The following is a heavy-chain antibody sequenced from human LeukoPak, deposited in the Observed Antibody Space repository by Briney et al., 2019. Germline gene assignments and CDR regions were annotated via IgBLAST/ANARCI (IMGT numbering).Heavy chain of an antibody. Sequence: ASVKVSCKTSGYLFTTWEINWVRQAAGQGLEWMGWVHPNSGNTAYAQKFQGRVTMTRDTSISTAYMELSGLRSDDTAVYFCARGPRNDPWGQGTLVTVSS. J-gene: IGHJ5*02. D-gene: IGHD1-14*01. CDR3: ARGPRNDP. CDR2: VHPNSGNT. CDR1: GYLFTTWE. V-gene: IGHV1-8*01.